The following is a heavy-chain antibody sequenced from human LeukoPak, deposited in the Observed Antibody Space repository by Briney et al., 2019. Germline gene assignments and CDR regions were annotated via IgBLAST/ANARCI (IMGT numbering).Heavy chain of an antibody. Sequence: GSLRLSCAASGFTFSSYSMNWVRQAPGKGLEWVSYISSSSSTIYYADSVKGRFTISRDNAKNSLYLQMNSLRAEDTAVYYCARDLGNFGSGTSYYDYWGQGTLVTVSS. CDR1: GFTFSSYS. CDR2: ISSSSSTI. D-gene: IGHD3-10*01. J-gene: IGHJ4*02. V-gene: IGHV3-48*04. CDR3: ARDLGNFGSGTSYYDY.